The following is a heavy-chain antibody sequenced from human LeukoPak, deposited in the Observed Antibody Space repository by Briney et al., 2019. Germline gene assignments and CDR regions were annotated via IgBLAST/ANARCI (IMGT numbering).Heavy chain of an antibody. CDR3: VRPCGYCRPGSCYCLEY. CDR2: INSDGSIT. V-gene: IGHV3-74*01. Sequence: GGSLRLSCAASGFTFSIDWMHWVRQAPGKGLEWLSRINSDGSITIYADSVRGRFTISRDNANNTLHLQMNSLRAEDTAVYSCVRPCGYCRPGSCYCLEYWGQGTLVTVSS. D-gene: IGHD2-15*01. J-gene: IGHJ4*01. CDR1: GFTFSIDW.